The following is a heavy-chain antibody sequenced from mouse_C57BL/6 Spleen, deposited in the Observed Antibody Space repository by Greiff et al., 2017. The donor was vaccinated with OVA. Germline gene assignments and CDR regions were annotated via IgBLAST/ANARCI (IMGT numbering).Heavy chain of an antibody. CDR1: GYTFTDYN. Sequence: VQLQQSGPELVKPGASVKIPCKASGYTFTDYNMDWVKQSHGKSLEWIGDINPNNGGTIYNQKFKGKATLTVDKSSSTAYMELRSLTSEDTAVYYCARASGYYGSSYDYAMDYWGQGTSVTVSS. CDR2: INPNNGGT. J-gene: IGHJ4*01. D-gene: IGHD1-1*01. V-gene: IGHV1-18*01. CDR3: ARASGYYGSSYDYAMDY.